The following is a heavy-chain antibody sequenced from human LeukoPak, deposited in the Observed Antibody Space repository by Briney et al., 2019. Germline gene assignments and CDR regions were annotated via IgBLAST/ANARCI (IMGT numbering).Heavy chain of an antibody. Sequence: SETLSLTCTVSNDSISTTTYYWGWIRQSPGQGLEWIGTIYYSGGAYYNPSLKSRVTISVDTSKNQFSLKLSSATATDTALYYCARHGYYYASGPLFDYWGRGTLVTVSS. CDR3: ARHGYYYASGPLFDY. CDR2: IYYSGGA. CDR1: NDSISTTTYY. J-gene: IGHJ4*02. V-gene: IGHV4-39*01. D-gene: IGHD3-10*01.